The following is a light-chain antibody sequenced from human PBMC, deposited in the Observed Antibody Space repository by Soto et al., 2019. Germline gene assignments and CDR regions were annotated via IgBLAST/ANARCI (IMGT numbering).Light chain of an antibody. V-gene: IGKV3-15*01. Sequence: IVMTQSPATLSVSPGERATLSCRAGQTIYSNVAWYQQRPGQAPRLLIYRASTRATGVPARFSGSGSGTDFTLTISSLQSEDFALYYCQQYQNLWTFGQGTKVDIK. CDR1: QTIYSN. CDR2: RAS. J-gene: IGKJ1*01. CDR3: QQYQNLWT.